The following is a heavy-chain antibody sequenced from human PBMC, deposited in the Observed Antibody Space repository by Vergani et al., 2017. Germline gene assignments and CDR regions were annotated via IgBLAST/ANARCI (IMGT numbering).Heavy chain of an antibody. Sequence: EVQLVESGGVVVQPGGSLRLSCAASGFTFDDYTMHWVRQAPGKGLEWVSLISWDGGSTYYADSVKGRFTISRDNSKNSLYLQMNSLRTEDTAVYYCASMKWATDFDYWGQGTLVTVSS. V-gene: IGHV3-43*01. CDR2: ISWDGGST. D-gene: IGHD2-21*01. J-gene: IGHJ4*02. CDR3: ASMKWATDFDY. CDR1: GFTFDDYT.